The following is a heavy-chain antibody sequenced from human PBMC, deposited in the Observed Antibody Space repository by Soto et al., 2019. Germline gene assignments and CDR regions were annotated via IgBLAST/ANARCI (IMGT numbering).Heavy chain of an antibody. J-gene: IGHJ6*02. Sequence: QMQLVQSGPEVKKPGTSVKVSCKASGFTFTSSAVQWVRQARGQRLEWIGWIVVGSGNTNYAQKFQERITITRDMSTSTAYMELSSLRSEDTAVYYWAADRDTAMVEDYYGMDVWGQGTTVTVSS. CDR2: IVVGSGNT. CDR3: AADRDTAMVEDYYGMDV. V-gene: IGHV1-58*01. CDR1: GFTFTSSA. D-gene: IGHD5-18*01.